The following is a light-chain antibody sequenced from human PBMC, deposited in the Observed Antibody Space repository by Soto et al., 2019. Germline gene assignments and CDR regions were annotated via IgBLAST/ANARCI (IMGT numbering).Light chain of an antibody. CDR3: QQYSNWPPMYT. V-gene: IGKV3-15*01. Sequence: EIVMTQSPATLSVSPGERATLSCRASQSINSNLAWYQQKPGQAPSLLIYSASTRATGVPARFSGSESGTEFTLTISSLQSEDFAVYYCQQYSNWPPMYTFGQGTKLEIK. CDR2: SAS. J-gene: IGKJ2*01. CDR1: QSINSN.